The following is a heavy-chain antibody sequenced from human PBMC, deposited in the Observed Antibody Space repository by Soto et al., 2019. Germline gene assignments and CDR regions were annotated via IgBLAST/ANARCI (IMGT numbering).Heavy chain of an antibody. D-gene: IGHD2-2*02. V-gene: IGHV4-31*03. CDR3: AAAIPVQWFDP. J-gene: IGHJ5*02. Sequence: SETLSLTCTVSGGSISSGGYYWSWIRQHPGKGLEWIGYIYYSGSTYYNPSPKSRVTISVDTSKNQFSLKLSSVTAADTAVYYCAAAIPVQWFDPWGQGTQVTVSS. CDR1: GGSISSGGYY. CDR2: IYYSGST.